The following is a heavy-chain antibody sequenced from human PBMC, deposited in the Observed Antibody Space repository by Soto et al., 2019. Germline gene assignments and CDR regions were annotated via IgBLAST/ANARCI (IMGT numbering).Heavy chain of an antibody. CDR2: INWNGGST. J-gene: IGHJ5*02. CDR1: GFTFDDYG. D-gene: IGHD3-16*02. Sequence: EVQLVESGGGVVRPGGSLRLSCAASGFTFDDYGMSWVRQAPGKGLEWVSGINWNGGSTGYADSVKGRFTVSRDNAKNSLYLQMNSLRAEDTALYHCARVGGRLHLGELSSWGQGTLVTVSS. CDR3: ARVGGRLHLGELSS. V-gene: IGHV3-20*01.